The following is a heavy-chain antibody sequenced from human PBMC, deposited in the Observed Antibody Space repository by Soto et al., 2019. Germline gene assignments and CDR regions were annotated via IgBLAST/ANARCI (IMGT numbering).Heavy chain of an antibody. V-gene: IGHV3-48*01. J-gene: IGHJ6*02. CDR1: GFTFSSYS. CDR3: AREARATGDYYYGMDV. CDR2: ISASSRTL. Sequence: PGGSLRLSCGASGFTFSSYSMNWVRQAPGKGLEWISHISASSRTLFYADSVKGRFTISRDNAKNSLYLQMNSLRAEDTAVYYCAREARATGDYYYGMDVWGQGTTVTVSS. D-gene: IGHD5-12*01.